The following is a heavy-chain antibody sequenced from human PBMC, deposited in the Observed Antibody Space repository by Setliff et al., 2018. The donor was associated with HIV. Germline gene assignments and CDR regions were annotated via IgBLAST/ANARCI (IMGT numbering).Heavy chain of an antibody. V-gene: IGHV4-31*11. CDR1: GDSISSGSYY. CDR2: IYYIGST. J-gene: IGHJ2*01. Sequence: KPSDTLSLTCAVSGDSISSGSYYWSWIRQPPGKGLEWIGYIYYIGSTYDNPSLKRRVTISGDTSKNQFSLKLSSVTAADTAVYYCAPLITMISKAYREFDLGGRGTLVTVSS. CDR3: APLITMISKAYREFDL. D-gene: IGHD3-22*01.